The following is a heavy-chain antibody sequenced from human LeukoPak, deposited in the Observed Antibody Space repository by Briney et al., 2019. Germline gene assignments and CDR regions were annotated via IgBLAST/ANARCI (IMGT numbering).Heavy chain of an antibody. CDR3: AKGWVDSSGYYYRYFQH. CDR1: GFTFSNAW. D-gene: IGHD3-22*01. CDR2: IRSNSDGGTI. Sequence: PGGSLRLSCATSGFTFSNAWMNWVRQAPGKGLEWVGRIRSNSDGGTIDYAAPVKGRFTLSRDDSKTTLYLQMNSLRAEDTAVYYCAKGWVDSSGYYYRYFQHWGQGTLVTVSS. V-gene: IGHV3-15*07. J-gene: IGHJ1*01.